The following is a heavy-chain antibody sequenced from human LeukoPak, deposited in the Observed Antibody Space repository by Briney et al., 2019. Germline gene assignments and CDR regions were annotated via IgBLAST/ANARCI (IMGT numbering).Heavy chain of an antibody. J-gene: IGHJ4*02. V-gene: IGHV1-2*02. CDR1: VYTFTGYY. Sequence: ASVKVSCKASVYTFTGYYMHWVRQAPGQGLEWMGWINPNSGGTNYAQKFQGRVTMTRDTSINTAYMELSRLRSDDTAVYYCARVPSSSSYFDYWGQGTLVTVSS. CDR3: ARVPSSSSYFDY. CDR2: INPNSGGT. D-gene: IGHD6-6*01.